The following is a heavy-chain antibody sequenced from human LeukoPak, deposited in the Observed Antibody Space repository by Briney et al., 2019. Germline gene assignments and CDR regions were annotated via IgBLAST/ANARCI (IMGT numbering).Heavy chain of an antibody. CDR2: ISSSSSYI. V-gene: IGHV3-21*01. CDR1: GFTFSSYS. D-gene: IGHD3-22*01. J-gene: IGHJ4*02. CDR3: ASRTYYYDSSGSALDY. Sequence: GGSLRLSCAASGFTFSSYSMNWVRQAPGKGLEWVSSISSSSSYIYCADSVKGRFTISRDNAKNSLYLQMNSLRAEDTAVYYCASRTYYYDSSGSALDYWGQGTLVTVSS.